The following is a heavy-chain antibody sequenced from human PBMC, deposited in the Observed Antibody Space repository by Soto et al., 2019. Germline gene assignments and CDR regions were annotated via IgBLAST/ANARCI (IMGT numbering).Heavy chain of an antibody. J-gene: IGHJ6*02. CDR3: EIVPVEMATIGYYYSYGVDV. CDR2: IFYSENT. Sequence: QVQLQESGPGLVKPSETLSLTCTVSGDSVTSGSHYWSWIRQPPGKGLEYIGYIFYSENTSYHPSLKSRVTISVYTSKNPFALKLSSVTAADTDLYYCEIVPVEMATIGYYYSYGVDVWGQGTTVTFSS. V-gene: IGHV4-61*01. CDR1: GDSVTSGSHY. D-gene: IGHD5-12*01.